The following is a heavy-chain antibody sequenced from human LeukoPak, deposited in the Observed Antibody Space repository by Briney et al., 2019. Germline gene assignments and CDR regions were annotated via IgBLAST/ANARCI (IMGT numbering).Heavy chain of an antibody. D-gene: IGHD2-21*02. CDR2: INSDGSST. V-gene: IGHV3-74*01. CDR3: TRGLVVAPISASDI. Sequence: PGGSLRLSCAASGFTFSSHWMHWVRQAPGKGLLWISLINSDGSSTTYADSVKGRFTISRDNAKNTLYLQMDSLRAEDTAVYYCTRGLVVAPISASDIWGQGTMVTVSS. CDR1: GFTFSSHW. J-gene: IGHJ3*02.